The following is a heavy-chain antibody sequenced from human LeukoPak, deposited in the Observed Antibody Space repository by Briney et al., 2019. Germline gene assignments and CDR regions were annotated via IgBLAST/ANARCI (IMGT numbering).Heavy chain of an antibody. D-gene: IGHD3-10*01. CDR1: GGSISSYY. Sequence: SETLSLTCTVSGGSISSYYCSWIRQPPGKGLEWIGYIYYSGSTNYNPSLKSRVTISVDTSKNQFSLKLSSVTAADTAVYYCAGTSDDYYGSGSSKGDYWGQGNLVTVSS. V-gene: IGHV4-59*08. J-gene: IGHJ4*02. CDR3: AGTSDDYYGSGSSKGDY. CDR2: IYYSGST.